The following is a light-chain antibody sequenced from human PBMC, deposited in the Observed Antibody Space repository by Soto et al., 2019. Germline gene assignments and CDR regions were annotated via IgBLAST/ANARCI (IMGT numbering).Light chain of an antibody. Sequence: EIVVKQSPATLSVSPRERATLSCRASQSVSSNLAWYQQKPGQAPGLLIYGASNRATGIPDRFSGSGSGTDFTLTISRLEPEDFAVYYCQQYGSSGTFGQGTKV. CDR2: GAS. CDR3: QQYGSSGT. J-gene: IGKJ1*01. CDR1: QSVSSN. V-gene: IGKV3-20*01.